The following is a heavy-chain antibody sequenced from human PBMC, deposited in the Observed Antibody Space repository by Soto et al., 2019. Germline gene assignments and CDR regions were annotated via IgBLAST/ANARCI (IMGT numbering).Heavy chain of an antibody. V-gene: IGHV3-66*01. CDR1: GFTVSSNY. J-gene: IGHJ3*02. Sequence: GGSLRLSCAASGFTVSSNYMSWVRQAPGKGLEWVSVIYSGGSTYYADSVKVRFTISRDNSKNTLYLQMNSLRAEDTAVYYCAREDGYRGGDAFDIWGQGTMVTVSS. CDR3: AREDGYRGGDAFDI. CDR2: IYSGGST. D-gene: IGHD5-12*01.